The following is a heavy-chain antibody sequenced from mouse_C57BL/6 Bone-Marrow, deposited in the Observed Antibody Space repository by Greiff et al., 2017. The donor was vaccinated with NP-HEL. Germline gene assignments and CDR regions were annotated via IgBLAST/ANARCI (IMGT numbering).Heavy chain of an antibody. Sequence: DVKLQESGPGLVKPSQSLSLTCSVTGYSITSGYYWNWIRQFPGNKLEWMGYISYDGSNNYNPSLKNRISITRDTSKNQFFLKLNSVTTEDTATYYCAWYPFAYWGQGTLVTVSA. CDR2: ISYDGSN. CDR3: AWYPFAY. D-gene: IGHD1-1*02. V-gene: IGHV3-6*01. CDR1: GYSITSGYY. J-gene: IGHJ3*01.